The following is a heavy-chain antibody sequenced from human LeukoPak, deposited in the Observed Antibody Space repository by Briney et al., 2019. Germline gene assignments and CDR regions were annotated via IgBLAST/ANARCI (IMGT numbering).Heavy chain of an antibody. CDR2: INHSGST. D-gene: IGHD3-22*01. Sequence: PSETLSLTCTVSGGSISNNNYYWGWIRQPPGKGLEWIGSINHSGSTYYNPSLKSRVTISVDTSKNQFSLKLSSVTAADTAVYYCARDQRGSSGYSDYWGQGTLVTVSS. CDR1: GGSISNNNYY. V-gene: IGHV4-39*07. J-gene: IGHJ4*02. CDR3: ARDQRGSSGYSDY.